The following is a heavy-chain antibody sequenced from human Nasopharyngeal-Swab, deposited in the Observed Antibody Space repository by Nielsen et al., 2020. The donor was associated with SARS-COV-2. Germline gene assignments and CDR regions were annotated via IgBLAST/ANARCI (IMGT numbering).Heavy chain of an antibody. J-gene: IGHJ4*02. CDR1: GFTFSSYA. Sequence: GESLKISCAASGFTFSSYAMHWVRQAPGKGLEWVAVISYDGSNKYYADSMKGRFTISRDNSKNTLYLQMNSLRAEDTAVYYCASYAVISSGFVAGLDYWGQGTLVTVSS. CDR3: ASYAVISSGFVAGLDY. V-gene: IGHV3-30-3*01. D-gene: IGHD6-19*01. CDR2: ISYDGSNK.